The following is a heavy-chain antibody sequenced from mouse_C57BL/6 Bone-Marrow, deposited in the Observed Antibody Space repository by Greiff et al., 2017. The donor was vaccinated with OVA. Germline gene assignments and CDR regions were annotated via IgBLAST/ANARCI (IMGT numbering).Heavy chain of an antibody. V-gene: IGHV5-4*01. Sequence: EVHLVESGGGLVKPGGSLKLSCAASGFTFSSYAMSWVRQTPEKRLEWVATISDGGSYTYYPDNVKGRFTISRDNAKNNLYLQMSHLKSEDTAMYYCAREGTAFITTVDYWGQGTTLTVSS. CDR2: ISDGGSYT. CDR1: GFTFSSYA. CDR3: AREGTAFITTVDY. D-gene: IGHD1-1*01. J-gene: IGHJ2*01.